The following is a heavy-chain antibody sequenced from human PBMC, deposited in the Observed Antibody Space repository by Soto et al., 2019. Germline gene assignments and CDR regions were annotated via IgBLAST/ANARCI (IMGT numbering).Heavy chain of an antibody. Sequence: KVSCKASGGTFSSYAISWVRQMPGKGLEWMGRIDPSDSYTNYSPSFQGHVTISADKSISTAYLQWSSLKASDTAMYYCAITISLYGGHMDVWGQGTTVTVSS. CDR2: IDPSDSYT. V-gene: IGHV5-10-1*01. J-gene: IGHJ6*02. CDR1: GGTFSSYA. D-gene: IGHD3-3*01. CDR3: AITISLYGGHMDV.